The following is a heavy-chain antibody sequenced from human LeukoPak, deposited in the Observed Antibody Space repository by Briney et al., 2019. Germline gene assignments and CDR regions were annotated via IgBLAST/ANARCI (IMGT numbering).Heavy chain of an antibody. CDR1: GYTFTGYY. J-gene: IGHJ4*02. CDR3: ARDAAAAANY. Sequence: GASVKVSCKASGYTFTGYYMHWVRQAPGQGLEWMGWINPNSGGTNYAQKFQGRVTMTRDTSTSTVYMELSSLRSEDTAVYYCARDAAAAANYWGQGTLVTVSS. CDR2: INPNSGGT. D-gene: IGHD6-13*01. V-gene: IGHV1-2*02.